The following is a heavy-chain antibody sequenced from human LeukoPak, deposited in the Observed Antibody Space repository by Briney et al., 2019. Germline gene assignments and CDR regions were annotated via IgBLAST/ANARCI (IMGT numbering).Heavy chain of an antibody. CDR3: ARDQGGVGY. CDR1: GFSVRTTY. D-gene: IGHD3-16*01. Sequence: PGGSLRLSCAASGFSVRTTYMSWVRQAPGKGLEWVSGISWNSGTIGYADSVKGRFTISRDNAKNSLYLQMNSLRAEDTAVYYCARDQGGVGYWGQGTLVTVSS. CDR2: ISWNSGTI. V-gene: IGHV3-48*04. J-gene: IGHJ4*02.